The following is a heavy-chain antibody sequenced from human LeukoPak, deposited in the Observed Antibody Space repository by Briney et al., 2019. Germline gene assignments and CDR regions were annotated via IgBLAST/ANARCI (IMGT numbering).Heavy chain of an antibody. Sequence: ASVKVSCKASGYTFSAYYIHWVRQAPGQGLEWMGWINPNSGGTNYAQKFQGRVTMTRDTSISTAYMELSRLRSDDTAVYYCARDSRSSWEPTIDYWGQGTLVTVSS. CDR3: ARDSRSSWEPTIDY. D-gene: IGHD6-13*01. CDR1: GYTFSAYY. CDR2: INPNSGGT. J-gene: IGHJ4*02. V-gene: IGHV1-2*02.